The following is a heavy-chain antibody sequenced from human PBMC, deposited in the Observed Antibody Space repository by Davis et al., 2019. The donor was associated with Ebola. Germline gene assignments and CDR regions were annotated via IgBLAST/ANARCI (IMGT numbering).Heavy chain of an antibody. V-gene: IGHV4-39*01. Sequence: SEPLSLPCTVSGGSISSSTYYWNWIRQPPGKGLEWIGNIYYSGRTNYNPSLKSRVSISVDTSKNQFSLRLTSVTAADTAVYYCAGQDRGLGYWGQGTLVTVSS. CDR3: AGQDRGLGY. J-gene: IGHJ4*02. D-gene: IGHD3-22*01. CDR2: IYYSGRT. CDR1: GGSISSSTYY.